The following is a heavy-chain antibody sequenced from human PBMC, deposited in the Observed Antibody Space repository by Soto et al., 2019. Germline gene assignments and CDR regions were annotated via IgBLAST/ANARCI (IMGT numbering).Heavy chain of an antibody. V-gene: IGHV3-23*01. Sequence: GGSLRLSCAASGFTFSSYAMSWVRQAPGKGLEWVSAISGSGGSTYYADSVKGRFTISRDNSKNTLYLQMNSLRAEDMAVYYCAKLPYGLIAAAGSYIDYWGQGTLVTVSS. D-gene: IGHD6-13*01. J-gene: IGHJ4*02. CDR3: AKLPYGLIAAAGSYIDY. CDR1: GFTFSSYA. CDR2: ISGSGGST.